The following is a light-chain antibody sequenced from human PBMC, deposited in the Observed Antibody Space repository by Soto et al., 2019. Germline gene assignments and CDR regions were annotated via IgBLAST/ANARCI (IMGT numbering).Light chain of an antibody. J-gene: IGKJ5*01. CDR2: GAS. CDR1: QSVDSY. Sequence: EIVLTHSPASLSLSPGERATNSSRASQSVDSYLVWYQQKTGQDPRLLIFGASNRATGIPDRVSGSGSGTDFTLTINSLEPDDFAVYYCQQRDSWPITFGLGTRLEIK. CDR3: QQRDSWPIT. V-gene: IGKV3-11*01.